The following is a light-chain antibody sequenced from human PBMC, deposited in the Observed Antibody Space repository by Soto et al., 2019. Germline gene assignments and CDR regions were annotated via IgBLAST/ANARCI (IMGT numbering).Light chain of an antibody. Sequence: EIVLTQSPGTLSSSPGERATLSCRASQSLSSSYLAWYQQKPGQTPRLLIYGASSRATGIPDRFSGSGSGTDFSLTISRLEPEDFAVYYCQQYGSYRYTFGQGTKLEIK. CDR3: QQYGSYRYT. CDR2: GAS. V-gene: IGKV3-20*01. CDR1: QSLSSSY. J-gene: IGKJ2*01.